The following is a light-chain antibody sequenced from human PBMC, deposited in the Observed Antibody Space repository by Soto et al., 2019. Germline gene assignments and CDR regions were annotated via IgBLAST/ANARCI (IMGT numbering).Light chain of an antibody. CDR2: DAS. CDR1: QSISSW. J-gene: IGKJ1*01. V-gene: IGKV1-5*01. CDR3: QQYNSYWGT. Sequence: DNQMTPSPFPPSSSLGDRVTLTCPASQSISSWLAWYQQKPGKAPKLLIYDASSLESGVPSRFSGSGSGTEFTLTISSLQPDDFATYYCQQYNSYWGTFGQGTKVDIK.